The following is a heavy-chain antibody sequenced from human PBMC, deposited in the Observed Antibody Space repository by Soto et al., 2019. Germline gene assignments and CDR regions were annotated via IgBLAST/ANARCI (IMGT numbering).Heavy chain of an antibody. CDR3: AKDPKWLRPNDAFDI. V-gene: IGHV3-48*01. D-gene: IGHD5-12*01. Sequence: GVSLRLSCAASGFTFSSYSMNWVRQAPGKGLEWVSYISSSSSTIYYADSVKGRFTISRDNSKNTLYLQMNSLRAEDTAVYYCAKDPKWLRPNDAFDIWGQETIVTISS. CDR2: ISSSSSTI. J-gene: IGHJ3*02. CDR1: GFTFSSYS.